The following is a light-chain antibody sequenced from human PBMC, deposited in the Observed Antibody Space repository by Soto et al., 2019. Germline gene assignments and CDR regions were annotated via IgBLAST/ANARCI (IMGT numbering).Light chain of an antibody. CDR3: ISYTGSSTSYV. J-gene: IGLJ1*01. CDR1: SSDIWSYNY. Sequence: LTRPGSVSWSPGQSITISCSGTSSDIWSYNYVAWYQQFPGKTPKILIYGVSNRPSGVSSRFSGSKSGNTASLTISGLQAEDEADYYCISYTGSSTSYVFGSGTKVTVL. V-gene: IGLV2-14*01. CDR2: GVS.